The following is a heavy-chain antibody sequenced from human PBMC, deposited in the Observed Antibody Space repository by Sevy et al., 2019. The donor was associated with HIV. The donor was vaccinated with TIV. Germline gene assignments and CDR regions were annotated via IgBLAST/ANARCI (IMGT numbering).Heavy chain of an antibody. CDR3: ARHHCSVSACYLFDY. Sequence: SETLSITCTVSGDSISSSSYFWGWIRQPPGKGLEWIGTGYFSGSTYYNVSLKSRVTISVDTSKSQFSLKLSSVTAADTAVYYSARHHCSVSACYLFDYWGQGILVTISS. D-gene: IGHD2-15*01. J-gene: IGHJ4*02. CDR1: GDSISSSSYF. V-gene: IGHV4-39*01. CDR2: GYFSGST.